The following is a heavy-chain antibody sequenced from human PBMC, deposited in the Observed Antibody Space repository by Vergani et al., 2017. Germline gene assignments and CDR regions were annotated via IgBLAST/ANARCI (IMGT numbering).Heavy chain of an antibody. CDR3: ARETLVGATVFAFLSGFDI. CDR1: GGSISSSSYY. V-gene: IGHV4-39*07. Sequence: QLQLQESGPGLVKPSETLSLTCTVSGGSISSSSYYWGWIRQPPGKGLEWIGSIYYSGSTYYNPSLKSRVTISVDTSKNQFSLKLSSVTAADTAVYYCARETLVGATVFAFLSGFDIWGQGTMVTVSS. J-gene: IGHJ3*02. D-gene: IGHD1-26*01. CDR2: IYYSGST.